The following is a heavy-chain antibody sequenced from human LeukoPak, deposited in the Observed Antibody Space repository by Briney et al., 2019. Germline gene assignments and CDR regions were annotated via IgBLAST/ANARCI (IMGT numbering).Heavy chain of an antibody. CDR2: ICYSGST. CDR3: ARDRNGWDSFDY. CDR1: GGSISSYY. V-gene: IGHV4-59*01. Sequence: SETLSLTCTVSGGSISSYYWSWIRQPPGKGLEWIGYICYSGSTNYNPSLKSRVTISVDTSKNQFSLKLSSVTAADTAVYYCARDRNGWDSFDYWGQGTLVTVSS. J-gene: IGHJ4*02. D-gene: IGHD6-19*01.